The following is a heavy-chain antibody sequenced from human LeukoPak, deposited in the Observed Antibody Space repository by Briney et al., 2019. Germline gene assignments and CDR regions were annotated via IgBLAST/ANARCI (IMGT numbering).Heavy chain of an antibody. V-gene: IGHV4-59*01. CDR2: IYYSGST. D-gene: IGHD3-3*01. Sequence: SETLSLTCTVSGGSIRSYYWSWIRQPPGKGLEWIGYIYYSGSTNYDPSLKSRVTISVDTSKNQFSLKLSSVTAADTAVYYCARGGERGYVWGQGTLVTVSS. CDR3: ARGGERGYV. J-gene: IGHJ4*02. CDR1: GGSIRSYY.